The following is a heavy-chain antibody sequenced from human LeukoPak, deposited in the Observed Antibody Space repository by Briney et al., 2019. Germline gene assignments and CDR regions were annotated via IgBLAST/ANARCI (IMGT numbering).Heavy chain of an antibody. J-gene: IGHJ3*02. CDR2: IYSGGRT. CDR3: ARAPDGYEAFDI. V-gene: IGHV3-66*01. CDR1: GFTLSSYA. D-gene: IGHD3-22*01. Sequence: GGSLRLSCAASGFTLSSYAMSWVRQAPGKGLEWVSVIYSGGRTYYADSVKGRFTTSRDNSKNTLYLQMNSLRAEDTAVYYCARAPDGYEAFDIWGQGTMVTVSS.